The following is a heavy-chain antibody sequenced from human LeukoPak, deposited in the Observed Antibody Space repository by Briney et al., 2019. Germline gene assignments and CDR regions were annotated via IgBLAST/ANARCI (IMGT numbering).Heavy chain of an antibody. Sequence: SETLTLTCTVSGGSISSYYWSWIRQPPGKGLEWIGNIYDSGSTNYNPSLKSRVTISVDTSKNQCSLKLSSVTAADTAVYYCARQSISGSSLSYFDYWGQGTLVNVSS. CDR1: GGSISSYY. CDR3: ARQSISGSSLSYFDY. CDR2: IYDSGST. V-gene: IGHV4-59*01. J-gene: IGHJ4*02. D-gene: IGHD3-22*01.